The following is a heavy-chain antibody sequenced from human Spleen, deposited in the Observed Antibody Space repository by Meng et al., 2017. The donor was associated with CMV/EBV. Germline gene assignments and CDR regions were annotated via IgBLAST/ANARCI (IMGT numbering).Heavy chain of an antibody. CDR2: ISSSSSTR. J-gene: IGHJ6*02. CDR1: GFTFTTSS. Sequence: GGSLRLSCVASGFTFTTSSMNWVRQVPGKGLEWISYISSSSSTRYDADSVKGRFTISRDNAKKSPYLQMNSLRAEDTAVYYCAKGTDYDFWSGYPPFGMDVWGQGTTVTVSS. V-gene: IGHV3-48*04. D-gene: IGHD3-3*01. CDR3: AKGTDYDFWSGYPPFGMDV.